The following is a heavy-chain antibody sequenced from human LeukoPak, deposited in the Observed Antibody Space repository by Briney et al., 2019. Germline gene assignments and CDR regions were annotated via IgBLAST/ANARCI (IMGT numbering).Heavy chain of an antibody. V-gene: IGHV3-30*18. Sequence: GGSLRLSCAASGFTFSNYGMHWVRQAPGKGLEWVAVISYDGNNKYYADSVQGRFTIPRDNSKNTLYLQMNSLRAEDTAVYYCAKDQSYSGTYYPFDYWGQGTLVTVSS. CDR1: GFTFSNYG. D-gene: IGHD1-26*01. J-gene: IGHJ4*02. CDR2: ISYDGNNK. CDR3: AKDQSYSGTYYPFDY.